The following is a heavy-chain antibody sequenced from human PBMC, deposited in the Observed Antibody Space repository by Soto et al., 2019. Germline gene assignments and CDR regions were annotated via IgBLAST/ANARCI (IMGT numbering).Heavy chain of an antibody. CDR2: IYYSGYT. J-gene: IGHJ4*02. V-gene: IGHV4-30-4*01. D-gene: IGHD3-9*01. CDR1: GGSISSGDYY. CDR3: ARGGNGYHILTGFSSHY. Sequence: QEQLQESGPGLVKPSQTLSLTCTVSGGSISSGDYYWTWIRQPPGKGLEWIGYIYYSGYTYNNPSLKSRITISVDTSNTQFSLKRTSVSAADTAVYFSARGGNGYHILTGFSSHYWGQGTLVTVSS.